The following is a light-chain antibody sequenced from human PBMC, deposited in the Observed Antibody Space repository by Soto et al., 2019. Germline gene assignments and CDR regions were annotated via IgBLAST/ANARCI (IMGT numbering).Light chain of an antibody. V-gene: IGKV3-20*01. Sequence: IVLTQPPGTLSLSPGERATLSCRASQRVTSNYLAWYQQRPGQAPRLLIFGASIRDTGLPDRFSGSGSGTDFTLTISRLEPEDFAVYYCQQYGSSPGTFGQGTKVDIK. CDR3: QQYGSSPGT. J-gene: IGKJ1*01. CDR2: GAS. CDR1: QRVTSNY.